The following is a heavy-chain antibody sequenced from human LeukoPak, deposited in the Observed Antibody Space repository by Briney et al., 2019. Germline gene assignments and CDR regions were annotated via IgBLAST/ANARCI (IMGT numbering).Heavy chain of an antibody. CDR2: MNPNSGNT. CDR1: GYTFTSYD. Sequence: ASVKVSCKASGYTFTSYDINWARQATGQGLEWMGWMNPNSGNTGYAQKFQGRVTITRNTSISTAYMELSSLRSEDTAVYYCARGPRYCSSTSCPTATWFDPWGQGTLVTVSS. D-gene: IGHD2-2*01. J-gene: IGHJ5*02. V-gene: IGHV1-8*03. CDR3: ARGPRYCSSTSCPTATWFDP.